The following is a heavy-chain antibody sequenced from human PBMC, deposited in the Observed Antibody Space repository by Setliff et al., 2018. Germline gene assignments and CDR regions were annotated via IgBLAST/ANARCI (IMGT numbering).Heavy chain of an antibody. CDR1: GGSFSGYY. V-gene: IGHV4-34*01. J-gene: IGHJ3*01. CDR3: ARPNCSGGDCYSSAFDV. CDR2: INHYGST. D-gene: IGHD2-15*01. Sequence: SETLSLTCAVYGGSFSGYYWTWIRQSPGKGLEWIGEINHYGSTNYNPSLKSRVTVSVDTSKNQFSLKLSSVTAADTALYYCARPNCSGGDCYSSAFDVWGHGTTVTVSS.